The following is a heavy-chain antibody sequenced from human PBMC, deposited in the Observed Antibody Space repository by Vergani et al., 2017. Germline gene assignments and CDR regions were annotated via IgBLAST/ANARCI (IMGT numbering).Heavy chain of an antibody. J-gene: IGHJ5*02. Sequence: EVQLEESGGGLVLPGRSLRLSCVASGVTSAGYAMHWVRQAPGKGLEWVSGISWNSNSIGYADSVKGRFTISRDNAKNSLYLLMNSLRAEDTALYYCAKDLGTSSGGGWFDPWGQGTLVTVSS. CDR2: ISWNSNSI. CDR3: AKDLGTSSGGGWFDP. V-gene: IGHV3-9*02. CDR1: GVTSAGYA. D-gene: IGHD6-6*01.